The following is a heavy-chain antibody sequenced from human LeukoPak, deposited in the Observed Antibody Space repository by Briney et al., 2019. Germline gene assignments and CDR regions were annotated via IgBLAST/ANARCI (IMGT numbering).Heavy chain of an antibody. D-gene: IGHD1-26*01. CDR1: GYSISSGYY. CDR2: IYHSGST. V-gene: IGHV4-38-2*02. Sequence: SETLSLTCTVSGYSISSGYYWGWIRQPPGEGLEGIGSIYHSGSTYYNPSLKSRVTISVDTSKNQFSLKLSSVTAADTAVYYCARLVWEWELSDYWGQGTLVTVSS. CDR3: ARLVWEWELSDY. J-gene: IGHJ4*02.